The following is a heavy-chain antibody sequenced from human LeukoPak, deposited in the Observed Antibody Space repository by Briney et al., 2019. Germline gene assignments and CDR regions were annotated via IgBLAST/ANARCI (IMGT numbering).Heavy chain of an antibody. J-gene: IGHJ4*02. D-gene: IGHD3-22*01. CDR3: ARHYYDSSGYYYNYFDY. CDR1: GFTFSSYS. V-gene: IGHV3-21*01. CDR2: ISSRSSYI. Sequence: PGGSLRLSCAASGFTFSSYSMNWVRQAPGKGLEWVSSISSRSSYIYYADSVKGRFTISRDNAKNSLYLQMNSLRAEDTAVYYCARHYYDSSGYYYNYFDYWGQGTLVTVSS.